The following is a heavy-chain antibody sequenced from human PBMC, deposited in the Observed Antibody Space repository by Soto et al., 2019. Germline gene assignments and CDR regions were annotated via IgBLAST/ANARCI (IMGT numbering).Heavy chain of an antibody. D-gene: IGHD2-2*01. CDR2: IYTAGGT. CDR3: ARALPVAKGGFDP. J-gene: IGHJ5*02. Sequence: GGSLRLSCAASGFTVSNTYITWVRQPPWKGLECVSVIYTAGGTNYADSVKGRFIISRDNSKNTLYLQMNSLRAEDTAVYYCARALPVAKGGFDPLGRGTLVTVSS. V-gene: IGHV3-53*01. CDR1: GFTVSNTY.